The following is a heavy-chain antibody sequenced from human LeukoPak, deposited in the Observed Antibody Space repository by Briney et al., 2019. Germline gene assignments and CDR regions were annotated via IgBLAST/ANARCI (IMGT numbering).Heavy chain of an antibody. CDR1: GGSFSGYY. D-gene: IGHD2-2*01. Sequence: SETLSLTCAVYGGSFSGYYWSWIRQPPGKGLEWIGEINHSGSTNCNPSLKSRVTISVDTSKNQFSLKLSSVTAADTAVYYCARDTGGPRVVVPAAKGSYYYGMDVWGQGTTVTVSS. V-gene: IGHV4-34*01. CDR2: INHSGST. CDR3: ARDTGGPRVVVPAAKGSYYYGMDV. J-gene: IGHJ6*02.